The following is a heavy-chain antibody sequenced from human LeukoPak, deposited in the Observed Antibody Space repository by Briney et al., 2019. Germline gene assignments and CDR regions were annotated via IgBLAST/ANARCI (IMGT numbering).Heavy chain of an antibody. J-gene: IGHJ3*02. Sequence: ASVKVSCKASGYTFTSYGISWVRQAPGQGLEWMGWISAYNGNTNYAQKFQGRVTITADKSTSTAYMELSSLRSEDTAVYYCASEVAKYAFDIWGQGTMVTVSS. CDR2: ISAYNGNT. V-gene: IGHV1-18*01. CDR3: ASEVAKYAFDI. D-gene: IGHD5-12*01. CDR1: GYTFTSYG.